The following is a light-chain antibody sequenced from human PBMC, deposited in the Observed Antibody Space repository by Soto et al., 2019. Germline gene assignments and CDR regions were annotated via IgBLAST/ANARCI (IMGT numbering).Light chain of an antibody. CDR1: QSFSTW. CDR2: KTS. J-gene: IGKJ2*01. CDR3: LQYNTYPVT. Sequence: IQMTQSPSTLSASVGDRVTITCWASQSFSTWLAWYQQKPGKAPNLLIYKTSNLQSGVPSRFSGSGSGSEFTLTISGLQPDDFATYYCLQYNTYPVTFGQGTKLEIK. V-gene: IGKV1-5*03.